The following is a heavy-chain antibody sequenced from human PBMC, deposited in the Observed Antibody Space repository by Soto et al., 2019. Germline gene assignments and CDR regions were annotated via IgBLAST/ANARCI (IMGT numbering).Heavy chain of an antibody. CDR2: NGASGVTT. CDR3: VRGGGSSSARY. Sequence: EVQLLESGGGLVQPGGSLRLSCAASGFTFSSYAMSWVRQAPGSGLEWVSTNGASGVTTYYAGSVKGRFTISRVISKNMLYLQMDSLGAEDTAVYYCVRGGGSSSARYWGQGTLVTVSS. V-gene: IGHV3-23*01. D-gene: IGHD6-6*01. J-gene: IGHJ4*02. CDR1: GFTFSSYA.